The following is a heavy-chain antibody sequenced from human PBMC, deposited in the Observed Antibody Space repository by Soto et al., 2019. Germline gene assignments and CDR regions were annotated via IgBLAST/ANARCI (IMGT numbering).Heavy chain of an antibody. J-gene: IGHJ4*02. Sequence: QVTLEESGPPRVKPTQTLTLTCTFSGFSLATSGVGVGWVRQPPGKALERLALIYWDDDKRYSPSLRSRLTVTKDTSRKQVVLTMTNMDPVDTATYYCAHRVGLQGNWNGGYFDFWGQGALVTVSS. CDR3: AHRVGLQGNWNGGYFDF. CDR2: IYWDDDK. CDR1: GFSLATSGVG. V-gene: IGHV2-5*02. D-gene: IGHD1-1*01.